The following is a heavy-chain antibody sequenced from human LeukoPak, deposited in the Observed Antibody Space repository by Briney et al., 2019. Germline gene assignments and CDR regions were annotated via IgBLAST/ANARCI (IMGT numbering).Heavy chain of an antibody. J-gene: IGHJ6*02. CDR2: INPSGGST. CDR1: GYTFTSYY. V-gene: IGHV1-46*01. CDR3: ARDRGWSPTYCSSTSCYRYYYGMDV. D-gene: IGHD2-2*01. Sequence: ASVKVSCKASGYTFTSYYMHWVRQAPGQGLEWMGIINPSGGSTSYAQKFQGRVTMTRDTSTSTVYMELSSLRSEDTAVYYCARDRGWSPTYCSSTSCYRYYYGMDVWGQGTTVTVSS.